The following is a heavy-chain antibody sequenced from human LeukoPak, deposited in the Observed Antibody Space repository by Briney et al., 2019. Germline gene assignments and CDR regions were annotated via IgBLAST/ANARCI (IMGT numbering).Heavy chain of an antibody. CDR2: IYHSGST. D-gene: IGHD2-15*01. CDR1: GGSISSGGYY. Sequence: KPSETLSLTCTVSGGSISSGGYYWSWIRQPPGKGLEWIGYIYHSGSTYYNPSLKSRVTISVDRSKNQFSLKLSSVTAADTAVYYCAKDGGQYFFDYWGQGTLVTVSS. CDR3: AKDGGQYFFDY. V-gene: IGHV4-30-2*02. J-gene: IGHJ4*02.